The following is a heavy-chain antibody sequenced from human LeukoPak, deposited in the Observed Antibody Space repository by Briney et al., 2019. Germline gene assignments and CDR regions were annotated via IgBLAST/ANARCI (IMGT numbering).Heavy chain of an antibody. CDR3: ARVREQWLVYDAFDI. Sequence: GASVKVSCRASGYTFTGYYMHWVRQAPGQGLEWVGWINPNSGGTNYAQKFQGRVTMTRDTSISTAYMELSRLRSDDTAVYYCARVREQWLVYDAFDIWGQGTMVTVSS. CDR1: GYTFTGYY. D-gene: IGHD6-19*01. J-gene: IGHJ3*02. V-gene: IGHV1-2*02. CDR2: INPNSGGT.